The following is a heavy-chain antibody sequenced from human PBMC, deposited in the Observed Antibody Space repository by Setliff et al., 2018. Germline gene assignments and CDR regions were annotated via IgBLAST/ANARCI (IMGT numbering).Heavy chain of an antibody. D-gene: IGHD2-2*01. CDR3: ARGGPGVVIMPAAKLFDY. J-gene: IGHJ4*02. V-gene: IGHV1-8*02. CDR2: MNPNSGNT. CDR1: GYTFTSYD. Sequence: ASVKVSCKASGYTFTSYDINWVRQATGQGLEWMGWMNPNSGNTGYAQKFQGRVTMTRNTSISTAYMDLSSLRFEDTAVYYCARGGPGVVIMPAAKLFDYWGQGTLVTVSS.